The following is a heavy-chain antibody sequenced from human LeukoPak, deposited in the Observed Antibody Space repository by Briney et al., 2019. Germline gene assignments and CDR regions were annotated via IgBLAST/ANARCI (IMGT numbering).Heavy chain of an antibody. D-gene: IGHD3-10*01. CDR3: ARVGFGSGSYYDAFDI. V-gene: IGHV1-2*02. Sequence: ASVKVSCKAFGYTFTGYYMHWVRQAPGQGLEWMGWINPNSGGTNFAQKSQGRATMTRDTSISTAYMELSSLTSDDTAVYYCARVGFGSGSYYDAFDIWGQGTMVAVSS. CDR2: INPNSGGT. J-gene: IGHJ3*02. CDR1: GYTFTGYY.